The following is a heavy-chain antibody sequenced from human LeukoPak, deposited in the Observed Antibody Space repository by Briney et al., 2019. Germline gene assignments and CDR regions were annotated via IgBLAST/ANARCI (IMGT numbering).Heavy chain of an antibody. CDR1: GGTFSSYA. V-gene: IGHV1-69*13. D-gene: IGHD2-2*01. Sequence: ASVKVSCKASGGTFSSYAISWVRQAPGQGLEWMGGIIPIFGTANYAQKFQGRVTITADESTSTAYMELRSLRSDDTAVYYCARGYCSSTSRQMRAYYYYGMDVWGQGTTVTVSS. J-gene: IGHJ6*02. CDR3: ARGYCSSTSRQMRAYYYYGMDV. CDR2: IIPIFGTA.